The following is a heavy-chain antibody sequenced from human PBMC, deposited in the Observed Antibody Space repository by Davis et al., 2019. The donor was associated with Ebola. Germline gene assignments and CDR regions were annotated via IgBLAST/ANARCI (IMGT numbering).Heavy chain of an antibody. D-gene: IGHD3-3*02. J-gene: IGHJ4*02. CDR1: GFTFSNAW. CDR3: TAEAGISF. CDR2: IKSNVDGGTT. V-gene: IGHV3-15*01. Sequence: GESLKISCAASGFTFSNAWMSWVRQAPGKGLEWVGRIKSNVDGGTTDYAAPVKGRFTISRDDSKNTLYLQINSLKTEDTAVYYCTAEAGISFWGQGTLVTVSS.